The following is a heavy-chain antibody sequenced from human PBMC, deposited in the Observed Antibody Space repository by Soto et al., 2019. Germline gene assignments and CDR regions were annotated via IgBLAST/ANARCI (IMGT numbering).Heavy chain of an antibody. V-gene: IGHV1-8*01. CDR3: ARGRKSFYFDS. J-gene: IGHJ4*02. CDR1: GYTFINYD. Sequence: QVQLVQSGAEVKKPGASVRVSCKTSGYTFINYDVNWVRQAPGQGLEWMGWMSPNNGDTVYAENFQGRVTMTGNTSMTTAYLDLVSLTSLDTAVYYCARGRKSFYFDSWGQGTLVTVSS. CDR2: MSPNNGDT.